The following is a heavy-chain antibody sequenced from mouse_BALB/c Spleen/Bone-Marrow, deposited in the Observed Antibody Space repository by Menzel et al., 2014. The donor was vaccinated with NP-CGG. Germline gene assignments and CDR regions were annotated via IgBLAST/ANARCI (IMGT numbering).Heavy chain of an antibody. Sequence: EVKVVESGGGLVQPGGSLKLSCATSGFTFSDYYMYWVRQTPEKRLEWVAYISNGGGSAYYPATVKGRFTISRDNDKNTLYLQMSRLKSEDTAVYYCARHDYRYDAWFAYWGQGTLVTVSA. J-gene: IGHJ3*01. D-gene: IGHD2-14*01. V-gene: IGHV5-12*02. CDR1: GFTFSDYY. CDR3: ARHDYRYDAWFAY. CDR2: ISNGGGSA.